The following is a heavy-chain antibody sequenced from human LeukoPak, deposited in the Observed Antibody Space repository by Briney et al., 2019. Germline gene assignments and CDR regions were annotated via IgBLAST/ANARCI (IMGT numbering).Heavy chain of an antibody. J-gene: IGHJ4*02. D-gene: IGHD5-24*01. CDR2: IYSGGST. CDR1: GFTVSSSY. Sequence: GGSLRLSCAASGFTVSSSYMSWVRQTPGKGLEWVSVIYSGGSTYYADSVKGRFTISRDNSKNTLYLQMNSLRAEDTAVYYCAREEGDGYSYYFDYWGQGTLVTVSS. V-gene: IGHV3-66*01. CDR3: AREEGDGYSYYFDY.